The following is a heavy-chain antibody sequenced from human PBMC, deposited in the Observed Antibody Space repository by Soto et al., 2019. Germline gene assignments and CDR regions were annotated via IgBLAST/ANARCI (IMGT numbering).Heavy chain of an antibody. CDR2: ISAYNGNT. CDR3: ARGLREDELRFLEWLSPEDAFDI. D-gene: IGHD3-3*01. Sequence: QVQLVQSGAEVKKPGTSVKVSCKASGYTFTSYGISWVRQAPGQGLEWMGWISAYNGNTNYAQKLQGRVTMTTDTSTSTAYMELRSLSSDDTAVYYCARGLREDELRFLEWLSPEDAFDIWGQGTMVTVSS. CDR1: GYTFTSYG. J-gene: IGHJ3*02. V-gene: IGHV1-18*01.